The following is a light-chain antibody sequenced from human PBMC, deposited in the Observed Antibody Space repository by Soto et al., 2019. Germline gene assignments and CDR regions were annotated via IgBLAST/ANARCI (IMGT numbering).Light chain of an antibody. CDR1: SSDIGAYKY. J-gene: IGLJ2*01. V-gene: IGLV2-14*01. Sequence: QSALTQPASVSGSPGQSITISCTGTSSDIGAYKYVSWHQQHPDKAPKVLIYEVNNRPSGVSDRFSGSKSGNTASLTISGLQAEDEADYYCCSYTTSNTVIFGGGTKLTVL. CDR3: CSYTTSNTVI. CDR2: EVN.